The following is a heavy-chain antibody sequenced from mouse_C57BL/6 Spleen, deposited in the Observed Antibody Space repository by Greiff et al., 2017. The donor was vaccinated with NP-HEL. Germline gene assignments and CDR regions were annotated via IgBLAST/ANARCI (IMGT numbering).Heavy chain of an antibody. CDR1: GYTFTSYW. J-gene: IGHJ1*03. CDR2: IHPNSGST. CDR3: ARFPSPLRHFDV. D-gene: IGHD2-12*01. Sequence: QVQLQQPGAELVKPGASVKLSCKASGYTFTSYWMHWVKQRPGQGLVWIGMIHPNSGSTNYNEKFKSKATLTVDKSSSTAYMQLSSLTSEDSAVYYCARFPSPLRHFDVWGTGTTVTVSS. V-gene: IGHV1-64*01.